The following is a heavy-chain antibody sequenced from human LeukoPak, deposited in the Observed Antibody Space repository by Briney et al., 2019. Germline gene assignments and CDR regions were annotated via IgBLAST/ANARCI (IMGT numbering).Heavy chain of an antibody. CDR1: GYTFTSYD. CDR2: MNPNSGNT. CDR3: ARGFGVVTMVGGNWFDP. D-gene: IGHD3-3*01. J-gene: IGHJ5*02. V-gene: IGHV1-8*01. Sequence: ASVKVSCKASGYTFTSYDINWVRQATGQGLEWMGWMNPNSGNTGYAQKFQGRVTMTRNTSISTAYMELSSLRSEDTAAYYCARGFGVVTMVGGNWFDPWGQGTLVTVSS.